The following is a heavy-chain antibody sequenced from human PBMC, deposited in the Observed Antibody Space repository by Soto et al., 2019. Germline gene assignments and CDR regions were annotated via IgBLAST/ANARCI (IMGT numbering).Heavy chain of an antibody. CDR2: IIPIIGIA. J-gene: IGHJ4*02. CDR3: ATERLNLVRGVSDF. V-gene: IGHV1-69*04. D-gene: IGHD3-10*01. CDR1: GDTFNNYV. Sequence: QVQLEQSGAEVKKPGSSVKVSCKASGDTFNNYVISWVRQAPGQGLEWMGRIIPIIGIAKYAQKIQRRVTITADKSTSTAYMELSSLRSEDTAVYYCATERLNLVRGVSDFWGQGTLVTVSS.